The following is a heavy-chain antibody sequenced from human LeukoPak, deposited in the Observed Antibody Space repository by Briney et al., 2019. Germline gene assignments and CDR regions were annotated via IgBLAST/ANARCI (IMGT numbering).Heavy chain of an antibody. CDR3: ARGFDSKSTYFDY. D-gene: IGHD5-12*01. Sequence: SETLSLTCTVSGGSISRYYWSWIRQFPGKGLEWIGYIYYSGSTNYNPSLKSRVTMSLDTSKKQFSLRLTSVTAADTAVYYCARGFDSKSTYFDYWGQGTLVTVSS. CDR1: GGSISRYY. J-gene: IGHJ4*02. CDR2: IYYSGST. V-gene: IGHV4-59*01.